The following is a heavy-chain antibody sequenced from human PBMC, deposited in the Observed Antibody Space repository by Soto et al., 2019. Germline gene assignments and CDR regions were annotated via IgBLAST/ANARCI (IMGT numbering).Heavy chain of an antibody. Sequence: SETLSLTCTVSGGSISSGGYYWRWIRQHPGKGLEWIGYIYYSGSTYYNPSLKSRVTISVDTSKNQFSLKLSSVTAADTAVYYCARTLQLKIDYWGQGTLVTVSS. V-gene: IGHV4-31*03. CDR3: ARTLQLKIDY. CDR2: IYYSGST. CDR1: GGSISSGGYY. J-gene: IGHJ4*02. D-gene: IGHD1-1*01.